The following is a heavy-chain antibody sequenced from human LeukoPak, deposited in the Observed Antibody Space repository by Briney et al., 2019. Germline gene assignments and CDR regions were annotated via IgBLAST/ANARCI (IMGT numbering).Heavy chain of an antibody. CDR1: GGSISIYY. Sequence: SETLSLTCTVSGGSISIYYWSWIRQPPGKGLEWIGYIYYSGSTNYNPSLKSRVTISVDTSKNQFSLKLSSVTAADTAVYYCARTLRYFDWCFDYWGQGTLVTVSS. D-gene: IGHD3-9*01. CDR3: ARTLRYFDWCFDY. V-gene: IGHV4-59*01. J-gene: IGHJ4*02. CDR2: IYYSGST.